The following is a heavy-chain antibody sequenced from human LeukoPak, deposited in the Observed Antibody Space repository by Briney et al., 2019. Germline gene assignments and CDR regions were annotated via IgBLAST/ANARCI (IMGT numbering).Heavy chain of an antibody. CDR2: IIPIFGTA. CDR3: ARDIVVRGVITRYLDY. Sequence: GPPVKVSCKASGGTFSSYAISWVRQAPGQGLEWMGGIIPIFGTANYAQKFQGRVTITADESTSTAYMEPSSLRSEDTAVYYCARDIVVRGVITRYLDYWGQGTLVTVSS. CDR1: GGTFSSYA. V-gene: IGHV1-69*13. D-gene: IGHD3-10*01. J-gene: IGHJ4*03.